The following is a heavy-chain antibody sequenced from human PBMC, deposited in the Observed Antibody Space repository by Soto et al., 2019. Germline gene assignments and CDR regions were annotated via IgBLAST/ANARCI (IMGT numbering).Heavy chain of an antibody. CDR3: VKDSPIGSVFSGHDDIDS. CDR2: FNTGNGDT. CDR1: GYTFSTYG. D-gene: IGHD5-12*01. Sequence: ASVKVSCKASGYTFSTYGIHWVRQAPGQRLEWMGWFNTGNGDTKYSQKFQGRVTLTADKSTTTAYMEVSSLRPEDTAMYYCVKDSPIGSVFSGHDDIDSWGQGTPVTVSS. V-gene: IGHV1-3*04. J-gene: IGHJ4*02.